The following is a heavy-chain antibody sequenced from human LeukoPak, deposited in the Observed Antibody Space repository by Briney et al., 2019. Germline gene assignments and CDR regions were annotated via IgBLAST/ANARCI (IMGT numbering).Heavy chain of an antibody. D-gene: IGHD2-15*01. CDR1: GGSFSGYY. CDR3: ARVEAVGQSGY. J-gene: IGHJ4*02. CDR2: INHSGSA. V-gene: IGHV4-34*01. Sequence: SETLFLTCAVYGGSFSGYYWSWIRQPPGKGLEWIGEINHSGSANYNPSLKSRVTISVDTSKNQFSLKLSSVTAADTAVYYCARVEAVGQSGYWGQGTLVTVSS.